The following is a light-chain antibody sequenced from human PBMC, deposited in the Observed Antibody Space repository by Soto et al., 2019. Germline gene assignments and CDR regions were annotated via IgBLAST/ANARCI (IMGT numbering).Light chain of an antibody. CDR3: QQYHDWPPIT. J-gene: IGKJ3*01. CDR1: QTVSDD. Sequence: EIVMTQSPATLFVSPGERATLSCRASQTVSDDLAWYQQKPGQAPRLLIYGASTRATDIPARFSGGGSGTEFTLAICCLQSEDYAICYYQQYHDWPPITFGPGTKVNI. CDR2: GAS. V-gene: IGKV3-15*01.